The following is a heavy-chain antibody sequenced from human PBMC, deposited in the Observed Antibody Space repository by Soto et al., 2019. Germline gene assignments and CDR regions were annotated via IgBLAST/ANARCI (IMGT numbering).Heavy chain of an antibody. CDR1: GFTFSSYG. D-gene: IGHD6-6*01. J-gene: IGHJ6*03. CDR3: ARALAARLANYMDV. CDR2: IWYDGSNK. V-gene: IGHV3-33*01. Sequence: GGSLRLSCAASGFTFSSYGMHWVRQAPGKGLEWVAVIWYDGSNKYYADSVKGRFTISRDNSKNTLYLQMNSLRAEDTAVYYCARALAARLANYMDVWGKGTTVTVSS.